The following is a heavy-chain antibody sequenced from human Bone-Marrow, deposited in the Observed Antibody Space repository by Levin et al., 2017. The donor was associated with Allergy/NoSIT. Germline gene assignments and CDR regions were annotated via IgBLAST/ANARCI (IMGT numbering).Heavy chain of an antibody. V-gene: IGHV3-30*03. CDR2: ISYDSTNK. CDR1: GFNFDVYS. CDR3: ARERQILAAPYYGMDL. J-gene: IGHJ6*04. D-gene: IGHD6-6*01. Sequence: GGSLRLSCSASGFNFDVYSMHWVRQAPGKGLEWVAMISYDSTNKYYPGSEEGRFIISRDNSKNTLFLQVINLRAADTGVYHCARERQILAAPYYGMDLWGKGTAVTVSS.